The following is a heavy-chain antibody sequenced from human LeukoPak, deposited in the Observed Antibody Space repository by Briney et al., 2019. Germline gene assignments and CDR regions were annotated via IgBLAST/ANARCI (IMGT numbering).Heavy chain of an antibody. V-gene: IGHV3-30*04. CDR3: AREPIVVVPAAGYYYYYYGMDV. D-gene: IGHD2-2*01. CDR2: ISYNGSNK. Sequence: GRSLCPSCAASGFTSTSYATHWVGHAPGKGRDWEGVISYNGSNKYYADSVKGRFTISRDNSKNTLYLQMHSLRAEDTAVYYCAREPIVVVPAAGYYYYYYGMDVWGKGTTVTVSS. J-gene: IGHJ6*04. CDR1: GFTSTSYA.